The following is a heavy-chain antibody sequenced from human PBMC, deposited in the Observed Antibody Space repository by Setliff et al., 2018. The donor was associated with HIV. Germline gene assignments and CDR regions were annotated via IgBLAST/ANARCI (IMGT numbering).Heavy chain of an antibody. J-gene: IGHJ3*02. D-gene: IGHD2-8*01. V-gene: IGHV1-2*05. Sequence: ASVKVSCKASEYTFTDYYIHWVRQAPGRGLEWMGRINPNSGGTNYVQKFQGRVTMTRDRSVSTAYMELSRLRSDDTGVYYCASKVHCTNGVCLDAFDIWGQGTMVTVSS. CDR2: INPNSGGT. CDR3: ASKVHCTNGVCLDAFDI. CDR1: EYTFTDYY.